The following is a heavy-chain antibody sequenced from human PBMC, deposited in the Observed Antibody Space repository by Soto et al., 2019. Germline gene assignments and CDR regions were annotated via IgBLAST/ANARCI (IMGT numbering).Heavy chain of an antibody. V-gene: IGHV3-48*02. J-gene: IGHJ3*02. CDR2: ISSSSSTI. D-gene: IGHD1-1*01. Sequence: GGSLRLSCAASGFTFSSYSMNWVRQAPGKGLEWVSYISSSSSTIYYADSVKGRFTISRDNAKNSLYLQMNSLRDEDTAVYYCAREGTSSHEDAFDIWGQGTMVTVSS. CDR3: AREGTSSHEDAFDI. CDR1: GFTFSSYS.